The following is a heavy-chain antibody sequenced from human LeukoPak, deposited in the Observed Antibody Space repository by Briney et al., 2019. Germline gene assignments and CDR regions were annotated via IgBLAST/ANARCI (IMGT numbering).Heavy chain of an antibody. D-gene: IGHD3-9*01. Sequence: SPSETLSLTCTVSGGSISGSSYYWGWIRQPPGKGLEWIGSIYYSGSTYYNPSLKSRVTISVDTSKNQFSLKLSSVTAADTAVYYCARIAYVLRYFDWLPYPAYNWFDPWGQGTLVTVSS. J-gene: IGHJ5*02. CDR1: GGSISGSSYY. V-gene: IGHV4-39*01. CDR2: IYYSGST. CDR3: ARIAYVLRYFDWLPYPAYNWFDP.